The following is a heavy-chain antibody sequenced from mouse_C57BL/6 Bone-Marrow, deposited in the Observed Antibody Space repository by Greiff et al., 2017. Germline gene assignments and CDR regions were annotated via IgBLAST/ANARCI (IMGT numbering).Heavy chain of an antibody. V-gene: IGHV1-26*01. D-gene: IGHD3-3*01. Sequence: VQLKQSGPELVKPGASVKISCKASGYTFTDYYMNWVKQSHGKSLEWIGDINPNNGGTSYNQKFKGKATLTVDKSSSTAYMELRSLTSEDSAVYYCAREGQYYYAMDYWGQGTSVTVSS. J-gene: IGHJ4*01. CDR3: AREGQYYYAMDY. CDR1: GYTFTDYY. CDR2: INPNNGGT.